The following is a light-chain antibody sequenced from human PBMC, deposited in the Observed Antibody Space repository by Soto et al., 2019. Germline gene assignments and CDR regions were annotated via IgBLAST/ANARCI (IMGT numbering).Light chain of an antibody. CDR1: RAISNF. V-gene: IGKV1-27*01. J-gene: IGKJ1*01. Sequence: DIQLTQSPSSLSASVGDRVTITCRASRAISNFMAWYQQKPGEVPKLLIYAASTLLSGVPSRFSGSGSGTDFTLSISGLQPEDVGTFYCQKYHSAPPTFGPGTRVEIK. CDR2: AAS. CDR3: QKYHSAPPT.